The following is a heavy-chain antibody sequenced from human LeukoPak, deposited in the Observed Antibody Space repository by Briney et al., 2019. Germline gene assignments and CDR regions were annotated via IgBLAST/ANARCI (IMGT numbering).Heavy chain of an antibody. CDR1: GGTFSSYA. Sequence: SVKVSCEASGGTFSSYAISWVRQAPGQGLEWMGGIIPIFGTANYAQKFQGRVTITADESTSTAYMELSSLRSEDTAVYYCARVGGYSYGPVRAFDIWGQGTMVTVSS. V-gene: IGHV1-69*13. CDR3: ARVGGYSYGPVRAFDI. J-gene: IGHJ3*02. D-gene: IGHD5-18*01. CDR2: IIPIFGTA.